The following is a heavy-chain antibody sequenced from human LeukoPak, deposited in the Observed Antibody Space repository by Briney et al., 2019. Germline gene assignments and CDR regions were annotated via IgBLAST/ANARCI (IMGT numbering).Heavy chain of an antibody. J-gene: IGHJ4*02. V-gene: IGHV3-48*03. D-gene: IGHD3-10*01. CDR2: ISSSGSTV. CDR1: GFTFSSYE. CDR3: ARKRARGLNY. Sequence: GGSLRLSCAVSGFTFSSYEMNWVRQAPGKGLEWISYISSSGSTVYYADSVKGRFTISRDNAKNSLYLQMNSLRAEDTAVYYCARKRARGLNYWGQGTLVTVSS.